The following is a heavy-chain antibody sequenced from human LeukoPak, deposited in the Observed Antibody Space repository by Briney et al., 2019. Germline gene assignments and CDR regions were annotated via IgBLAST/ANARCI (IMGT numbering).Heavy chain of an antibody. CDR1: GYTFTSYD. J-gene: IGHJ4*02. CDR3: ARGRSTGYPYYFEY. CDR2: MNPNSGST. Sequence: ASVTVSCKASGYTFTSYDINWVRQATGQGLEWMGWMNPNSGSTGYAQKFQGRVTITRNASISTAYMELSGLRSEDTAVYYCARGRSTGYPYYFEYWGQGTLVTVSS. D-gene: IGHD5-12*01. V-gene: IGHV1-8*03.